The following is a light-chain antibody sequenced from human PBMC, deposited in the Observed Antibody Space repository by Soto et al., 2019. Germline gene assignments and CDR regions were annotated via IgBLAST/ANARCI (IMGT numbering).Light chain of an antibody. CDR3: QQRSNWPWT. V-gene: IGKV3-11*02. CDR1: QSVSTS. J-gene: IGKJ2*01. CDR2: DGS. Sequence: EIVLTQSPATLSLSPGERATLSCRASQSVSTSLAWFQQRPGQAPRLLIYDGSNRATGIPNRFSRSGSGSDFSLTISNLEPEDFAVYYCQQRSNWPWTFGQGTKLEIQ.